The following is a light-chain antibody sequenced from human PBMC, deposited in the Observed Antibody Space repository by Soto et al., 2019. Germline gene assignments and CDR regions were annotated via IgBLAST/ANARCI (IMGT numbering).Light chain of an antibody. CDR1: QNIDSG. CDR2: KAS. Sequence: DIQMTQSPSTLSASVGDRVTITCRASQNIDSGLAWYQQKPGKAPKLLLYKASTLESGFPLRFSGGGSGTDLSVNSTSLTPADFAAYDCQQYHFCWTFGQGTRVEIK. V-gene: IGKV1-5*03. CDR3: QQYHFCWT. J-gene: IGKJ1*01.